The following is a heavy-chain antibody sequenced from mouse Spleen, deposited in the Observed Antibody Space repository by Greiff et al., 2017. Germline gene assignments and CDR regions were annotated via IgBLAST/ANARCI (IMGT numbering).Heavy chain of an antibody. Sequence: VQLQQSGAELVRPGTSVKMSCKASGNTFTNYWIGWAKQRPGHGLEWIGDIYPGGGYTNYNEKFKGKATLTADKSSSTAYMQFSSLTSEDSAIYYCARGPYYGSSYRYFDYWGQGTTLTVSS. CDR2: IYPGGGYT. CDR3: ARGPYYGSSYRYFDY. V-gene: IGHV1-63*01. J-gene: IGHJ2*01. CDR1: GNTFTNYW. D-gene: IGHD1-1*01.